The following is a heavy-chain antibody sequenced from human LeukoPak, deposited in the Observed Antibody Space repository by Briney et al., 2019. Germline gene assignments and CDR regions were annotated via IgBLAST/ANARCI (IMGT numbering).Heavy chain of an antibody. CDR3: AANFDY. Sequence: GGSLRLSCVVPGLTFSSYGMHWVRQAPGKGLDWVALISYDGRSKYYADSVKGRFTISRDNSKSTLFLQMNSLRAEDTAVYYCAANFDYWGQGTLVTVSS. J-gene: IGHJ4*02. V-gene: IGHV3-30*03. CDR2: ISYDGRSK. CDR1: GLTFSSYG.